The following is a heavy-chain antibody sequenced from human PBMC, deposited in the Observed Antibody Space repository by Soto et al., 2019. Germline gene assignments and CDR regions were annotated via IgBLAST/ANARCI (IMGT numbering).Heavy chain of an antibody. CDR1: GYTFTSYG. CDR3: AREEGEYSSSSGWFDP. CDR2: ISAYNGNT. V-gene: IGHV1-18*01. Sequence: ASVKVSCKASGYTFTSYGISWVRQAPGQGLEWMGWISAYNGNTNYAQKLQGRVTMTTDTSTSTAYMELRSLRSDDTAVYYCAREEGEYSSSSGWFDPWGQGTLVTVSS. J-gene: IGHJ5*02. D-gene: IGHD6-6*01.